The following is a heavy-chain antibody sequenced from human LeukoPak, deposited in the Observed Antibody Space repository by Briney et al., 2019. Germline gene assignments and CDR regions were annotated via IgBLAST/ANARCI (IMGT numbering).Heavy chain of an antibody. Sequence: PSQTLSLTCTVSGGSISSSAYYWTWIRQHPGKGLEWIGYIYYSGSAYYNPSLKSRVTMSVDTSKNQFSLKLSSVTAADTAVYYCARIDRAVAGTIDYWGQGTLVTVSS. CDR1: GGSISSSAYY. D-gene: IGHD6-19*01. CDR3: ARIDRAVAGTIDY. CDR2: IYYSGSA. J-gene: IGHJ4*02. V-gene: IGHV4-30-4*08.